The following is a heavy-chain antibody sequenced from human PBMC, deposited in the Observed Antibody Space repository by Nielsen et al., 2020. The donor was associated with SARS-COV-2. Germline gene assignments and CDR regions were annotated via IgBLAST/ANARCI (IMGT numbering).Heavy chain of an antibody. J-gene: IGHJ3*01. Sequence: GESLKISCAASGFTFNIYAMAWVRRAPGRGLQWFTGVSASGGSTYYTGPVKGRFSISRDNSKNTLFLQMHSLRVEDTALYYCAKDGVVRGDALDLWGKGTMVTVSS. CDR1: GFTFNIYA. CDR3: AKDGVVRGDALDL. CDR2: VSASGGST. D-gene: IGHD3-10*01. V-gene: IGHV3-23*01.